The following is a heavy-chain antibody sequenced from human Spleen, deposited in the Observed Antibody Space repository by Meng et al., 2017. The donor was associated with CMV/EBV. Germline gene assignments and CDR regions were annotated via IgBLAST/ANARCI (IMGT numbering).Heavy chain of an antibody. Sequence: GESLKISCAASGFTFSDYYMNWVRQAPGKGLEWVSSISSSSTIYYADSVKGRFTISRDNAKNSLYLQMNSLRAEDTAVYYCARDNWNSNQYYFDYWGQGTLVTVSS. V-gene: IGHV3-69-1*01. J-gene: IGHJ4*02. CDR2: ISSSSTI. CDR1: GFTFSDYY. CDR3: ARDNWNSNQYYFDY. D-gene: IGHD1-7*01.